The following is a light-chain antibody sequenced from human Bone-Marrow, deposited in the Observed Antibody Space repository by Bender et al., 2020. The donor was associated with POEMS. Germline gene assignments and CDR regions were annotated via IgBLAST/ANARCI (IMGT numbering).Light chain of an antibody. V-gene: IGLV2-14*03. CDR1: SSDVRGFNY. CDR3: SSYTANGIWV. CDR2: GVT. Sequence: QSALTQPASVSGSPGQSITISCTGSSSDVRGFNYVSWYQHHPGKVPKLIIYGVTNRPSGVSNRFSGSKSGNTASLTISGLQADDETDYYCSSYTANGIWVFGGGTKLTVL. J-gene: IGLJ3*02.